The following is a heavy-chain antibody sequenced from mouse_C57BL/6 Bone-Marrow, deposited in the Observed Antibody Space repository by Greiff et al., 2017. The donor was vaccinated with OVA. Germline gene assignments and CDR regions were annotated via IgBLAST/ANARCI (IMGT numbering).Heavy chain of an antibody. CDR2: ISYDGSN. V-gene: IGHV3-6*01. D-gene: IGHD1-1*01. J-gene: IGHJ1*03. Sequence: VQLKESGPGLVKPSQSLSLTCSVTGYSITSGYYWNWIRQFPGNKLEWMGYISYDGSNNYNPSLKNRISITRDTSTNQFFLKLNTETTEDTATYYCARNYGSSYWYFDVWGTGTTVTVSS. CDR3: ARNYGSSYWYFDV. CDR1: GYSITSGYY.